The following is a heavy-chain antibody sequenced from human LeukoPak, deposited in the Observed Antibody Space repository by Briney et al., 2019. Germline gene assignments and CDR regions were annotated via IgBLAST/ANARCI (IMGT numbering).Heavy chain of an antibody. CDR1: GFSFNTYA. Sequence: GGSLRLSCAASGFSFNTYAMNWVRQAPGKGLEWVSTISGNGGNTYYADSVKGRFTISRDNSKNTLYLQMNSLRDEDTAVYYCARGESIGWLVYYFDYWGQGTLVTVSS. D-gene: IGHD3-10*01. CDR3: ARGESIGWLVYYFDY. CDR2: ISGNGGNT. V-gene: IGHV3-23*01. J-gene: IGHJ4*02.